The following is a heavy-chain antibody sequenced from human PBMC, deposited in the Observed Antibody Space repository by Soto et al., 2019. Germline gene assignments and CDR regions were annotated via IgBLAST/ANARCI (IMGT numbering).Heavy chain of an antibody. Sequence: GESLKISCKGSGYSLTSYWIGWVRQMPGKGLEWMGIIYPGDSDTRYSPSFQGQVTISADKSISTAYLQWSSLKASDTAMYYCARRDYYDSSGYFNYGMDVWGQGTTVTVSS. CDR1: GYSLTSYW. CDR2: IYPGDSDT. CDR3: ARRDYYDSSGYFNYGMDV. D-gene: IGHD3-22*01. V-gene: IGHV5-51*01. J-gene: IGHJ6*02.